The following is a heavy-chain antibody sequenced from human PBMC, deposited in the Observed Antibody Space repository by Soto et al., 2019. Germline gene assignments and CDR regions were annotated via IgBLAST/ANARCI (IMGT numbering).Heavy chain of an antibody. CDR1: GYTLTEFS. J-gene: IGHJ4*02. CDR3: ATLRPDSPLVVVASTPDVTTVTSAKVLWEGDYFDY. V-gene: IGHV1-24*01. D-gene: IGHD2-15*01. CDR2: FDPEDGKT. Sequence: ASVKVSCKVSGYTLTEFSIHWVRQAPGKGLEWMGGFDPEDGKTFYAQKFQGRVTMTEDTSKVTAYMELSSLRSEDTAVYYCATLRPDSPLVVVASTPDVTTVTSAKVLWEGDYFDYWGQGTLVTSPQ.